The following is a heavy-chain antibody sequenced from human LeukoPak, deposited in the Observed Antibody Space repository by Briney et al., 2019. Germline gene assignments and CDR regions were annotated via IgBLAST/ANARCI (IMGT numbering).Heavy chain of an antibody. CDR3: AKDRRHSDSSGYYSHDAFDI. D-gene: IGHD3-22*01. V-gene: IGHV3-11*04. J-gene: IGHJ3*02. Sequence: GGSLRLSCAASGFTFSDYYMSWIRQAPGKGLEWVSYISSSGSTIYYADSVKGRFTISRDNSKNTLLLQMNSLRAEDTAVYYCAKDRRHSDSSGYYSHDAFDIWGQGTTVTVSS. CDR2: ISSSGSTI. CDR1: GFTFSDYY.